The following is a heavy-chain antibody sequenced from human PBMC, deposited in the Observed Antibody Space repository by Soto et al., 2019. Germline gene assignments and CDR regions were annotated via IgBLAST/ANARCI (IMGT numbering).Heavy chain of an antibody. J-gene: IGHJ4*02. CDR3: ARGRASGSYYLLDY. D-gene: IGHD3-10*01. V-gene: IGHV1-8*01. Sequence: ASEKVSCKASGDTFTTYDISWVRQATGHGLEWMGWINPNSGNIGYAQRFQGRVTMTRDTAIRTAYMEVSSLRSDDTAVYYCARGRASGSYYLLDYWGQGTLVTVSS. CDR1: GDTFTTYD. CDR2: INPNSGNI.